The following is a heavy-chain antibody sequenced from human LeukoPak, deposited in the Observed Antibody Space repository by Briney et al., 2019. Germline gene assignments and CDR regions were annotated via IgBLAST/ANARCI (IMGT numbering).Heavy chain of an antibody. D-gene: IGHD1-26*01. CDR2: INHSGST. J-gene: IGHJ4*02. CDR3: ASGGATTSPGDY. CDR1: GGSFSGYY. Sequence: PSETLSLTCAVYGGSFSGYYWSWIRQPPGKGLEWIGAINHSGSTNYNPSLKSRVTISVNTSTNQFSLELSSVTAADTAVYYCASGGATTSPGDYWGQGTLVTVSS. V-gene: IGHV4-34*01.